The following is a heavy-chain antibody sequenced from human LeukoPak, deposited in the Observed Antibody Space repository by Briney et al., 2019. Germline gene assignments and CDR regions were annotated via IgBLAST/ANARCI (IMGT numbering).Heavy chain of an antibody. D-gene: IGHD3-22*01. CDR3: ARAGSGYYPFDD. CDR1: GGSISSYY. V-gene: IGHV4-59*01. Sequence: NPSETLSLTCTVSGGSISSYYWSWIRQPPGKGLEWIGYVYYSGSTNYNPSLKSRVTISVDTSNNQFSLKLSSVTAADTAVYYCARAGSGYYPFDDWGQGPLVTVSS. CDR2: VYYSGST. J-gene: IGHJ4*02.